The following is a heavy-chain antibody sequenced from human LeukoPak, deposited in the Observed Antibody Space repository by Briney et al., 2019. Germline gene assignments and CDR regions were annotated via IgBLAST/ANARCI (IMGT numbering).Heavy chain of an antibody. Sequence: PSETLSLTCTVSGGSISSGDYYWSWIRQPPGKGLEWIGYIYYSGSTYYNPSLKSRVTISVDTSKNQFSLKLSSVTAADTAVYYCARALPPPEYYYYMDVWGKGTTVTVSS. CDR1: GGSISSGDYY. V-gene: IGHV4-30-4*08. J-gene: IGHJ6*03. CDR3: ARALPPPEYYYYMDV. CDR2: IYYSGST.